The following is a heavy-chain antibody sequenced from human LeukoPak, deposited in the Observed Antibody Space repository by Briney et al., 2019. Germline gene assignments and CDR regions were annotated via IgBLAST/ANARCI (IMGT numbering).Heavy chain of an antibody. CDR1: GFTFSSYS. V-gene: IGHV3-21*01. CDR2: ISSSSSYI. Sequence: GGSLRLSCAASGFTFSSYSMNWVRQAPGKGLEWVSSISSSSSYIYYADSVKGRFTISRDNAKNSLYLQMNSLRAEDTAVYYCAMDYYDSSGPNWFDPWGQGTLVTVSS. J-gene: IGHJ5*02. D-gene: IGHD3-22*01. CDR3: AMDYYDSSGPNWFDP.